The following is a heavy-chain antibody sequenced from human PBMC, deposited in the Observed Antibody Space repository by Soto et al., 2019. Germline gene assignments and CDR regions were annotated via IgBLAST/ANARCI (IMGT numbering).Heavy chain of an antibody. Sequence: QVQLVQSGAEVKKPGASVKVSCKASGYTFNSFGISWVRQAPGQGLEWMGWISAYNGNTNYAQKFQGRVTMTTDTSTSTAYMELRSLTSDDTAVYYCARQHIADATVGRDYNGMDVWGQGTTVTVSS. CDR3: ARQHIADATVGRDYNGMDV. J-gene: IGHJ6*02. V-gene: IGHV1-18*01. CDR1: GYTFNSFG. D-gene: IGHD4-17*01. CDR2: ISAYNGNT.